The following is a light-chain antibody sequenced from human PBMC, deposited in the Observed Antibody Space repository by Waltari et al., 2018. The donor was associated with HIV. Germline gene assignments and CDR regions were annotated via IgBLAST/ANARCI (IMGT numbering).Light chain of an antibody. CDR2: GAS. Sequence: LVMTQSPATLSVSPGERATLPCRASQNIGTNLAWYQQKPGQAPRLLIYGASTRATGIPARFSGSGAGTEFTLAISSLQAEDFAVYYCQQYDTWPPKTFGQGTKVEIK. CDR1: QNIGTN. J-gene: IGKJ1*01. V-gene: IGKV3-15*01. CDR3: QQYDTWPPKT.